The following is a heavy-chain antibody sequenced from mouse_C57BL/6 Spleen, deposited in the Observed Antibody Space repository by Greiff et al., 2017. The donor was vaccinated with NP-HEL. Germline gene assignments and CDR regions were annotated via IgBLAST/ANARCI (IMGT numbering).Heavy chain of an antibody. V-gene: IGHV1-54*01. J-gene: IGHJ3*01. CDR1: GYAFTNYL. D-gene: IGHD3-2*02. CDR3: ATAAQATWAWFAY. Sequence: QVQLQQSGAELVRPGTSVKVSCKASGYAFTNYLIDWVKQRPGQGLEWIGLINPGSGGTNYNEKFKGKATLTADKSSSTAYMQLSSLTSEDSAVDFCATAAQATWAWFAYWGQGTLVTVSA. CDR2: INPGSGGT.